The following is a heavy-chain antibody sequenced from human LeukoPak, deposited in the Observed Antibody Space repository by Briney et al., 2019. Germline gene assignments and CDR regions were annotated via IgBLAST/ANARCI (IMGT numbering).Heavy chain of an antibody. Sequence: GGSLRLSCAVSGFTVSTYVMHWVRRAPGEGLVWVSRINHDGSDISYADSVKGRSTISRDNTKNTLYLQMNSLRADDTAIYYCVRDSNFKIDYWGQGTLVTVSS. CDR3: VRDSNFKIDY. J-gene: IGHJ4*02. CDR1: GFTVSTYV. V-gene: IGHV3-74*01. CDR2: INHDGSDI. D-gene: IGHD5-24*01.